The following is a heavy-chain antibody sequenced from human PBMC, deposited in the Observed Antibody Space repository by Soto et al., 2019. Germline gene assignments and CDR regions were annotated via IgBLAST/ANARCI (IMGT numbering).Heavy chain of an antibody. Sequence: ASVKVSCKASGYTFTGYYMHWVRQAPGQGLEWMGWINPNSGGTNYAQKFQGRVTMTRDTSISTAYMELSRLRSDDTAVYYCASNYDSSGYYAFDYWGQGTLVTVSS. V-gene: IGHV1-2*02. CDR2: INPNSGGT. D-gene: IGHD3-22*01. CDR1: GYTFTGYY. CDR3: ASNYDSSGYYAFDY. J-gene: IGHJ4*02.